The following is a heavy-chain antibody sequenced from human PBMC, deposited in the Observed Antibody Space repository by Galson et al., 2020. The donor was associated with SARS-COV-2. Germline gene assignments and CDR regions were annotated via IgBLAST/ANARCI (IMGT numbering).Heavy chain of an antibody. CDR2: INSSGST. V-gene: IGHV4-39*02. Sequence: SETLSLTCTVSGGSIISNIYYWGWIRQPPGKGLEWIGEINSSGSTNYNPSLKSRVTISVDTSKNHFSLKLSSVTAADTAVYYCAREENFFLVVTATRMCYFDYWGRGTLATVSS. D-gene: IGHD2-21*02. CDR1: GGSIISNIYY. J-gene: IGHJ4*02. CDR3: AREENFFLVVTATRMCYFDY.